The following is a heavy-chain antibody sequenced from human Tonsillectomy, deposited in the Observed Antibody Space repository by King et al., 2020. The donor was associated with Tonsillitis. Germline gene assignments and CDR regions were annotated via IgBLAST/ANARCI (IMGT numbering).Heavy chain of an antibody. CDR2: IVPIFGTT. CDR1: GGSFTSYA. D-gene: IGHD1-1*01. J-gene: IGHJ2*01. CDR3: ARGTGTRYFDL. V-gene: IGHV1-69*01. Sequence: VQLVESGAEMKKPGSSVKVSCKASGGSFTSYAFSWMRQAPGQGLEWRGGIVPIFGTTHYAQKFQDRVTITADESTSTAYMGLSSLRSEDTAVYYCARGTGTRYFDLWGRGTLVTVSS.